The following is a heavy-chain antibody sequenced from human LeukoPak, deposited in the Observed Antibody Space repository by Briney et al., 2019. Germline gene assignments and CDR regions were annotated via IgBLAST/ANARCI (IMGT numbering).Heavy chain of an antibody. CDR1: GFTFTSSA. CDR3: AAIYSGYNDY. D-gene: IGHD5-12*01. V-gene: IGHV1-58*02. J-gene: IGHJ4*02. Sequence: ASVKVSCKASGFTFTSSAMQWVRRARGQRLELMGWIFVGSGNTNYAQKFQERVTITRDMSTSTAYMELSSLRSEDTAVYYCAAIYSGYNDYWGQGTLVTVSS. CDR2: IFVGSGNT.